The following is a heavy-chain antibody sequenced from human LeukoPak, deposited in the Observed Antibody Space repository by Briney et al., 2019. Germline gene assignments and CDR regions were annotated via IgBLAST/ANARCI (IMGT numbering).Heavy chain of an antibody. CDR1: GYTFTGYY. V-gene: IGHV1-2*06. J-gene: IGHJ4*02. CDR3: ARDWYGYGDYEGDY. Sequence: ASVKVSCKASGYTFTGYYMHWVRQAPGQGLEWMGRINPNSGGTNYAQKFQGRVTMTRDTSISTAYTELSRLRSDDTAVYYCARDWYGYGDYEGDYWGQGTLVTVSS. CDR2: INPNSGGT. D-gene: IGHD4-17*01.